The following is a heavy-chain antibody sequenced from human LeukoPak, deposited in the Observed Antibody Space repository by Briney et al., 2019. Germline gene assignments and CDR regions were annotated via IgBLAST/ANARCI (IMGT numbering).Heavy chain of an antibody. V-gene: IGHV4-4*02. Sequence: SGTLSLTCAVSGGPISSSNWWSWVRPPPGKGLEWIGEIYHSGSTNYNPSLKSRVTISVDKSKNQFSLKLSSVTAADTAVYYCARYLAAANWFDPWGQGTLVTVSS. CDR2: IYHSGST. D-gene: IGHD6-13*01. CDR1: GGPISSSNW. J-gene: IGHJ5*02. CDR3: ARYLAAANWFDP.